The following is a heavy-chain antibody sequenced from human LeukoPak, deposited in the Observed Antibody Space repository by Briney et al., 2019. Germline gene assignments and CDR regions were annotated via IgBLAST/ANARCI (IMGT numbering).Heavy chain of an antibody. CDR2: IYYSGST. CDR1: GGSVSSGSYY. J-gene: IGHJ4*02. CDR3: ARVGTYGSGSYLSWLDY. V-gene: IGHV4-61*01. Sequence: KPSETLSLTCTVSGGSVSSGSYYWSWIRQPPGKGLEWIGYIYYSGSTNYNPSLKSRVTISVDTSKNQFSLKLTSVTAADTAFYYCARVGTYGSGSYLSWLDYWGQGTLVTVSS. D-gene: IGHD3-10*01.